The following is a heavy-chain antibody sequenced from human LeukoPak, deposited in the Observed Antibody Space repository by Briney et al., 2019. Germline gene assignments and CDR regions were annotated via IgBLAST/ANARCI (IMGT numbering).Heavy chain of an antibody. CDR1: GGTFSSYA. J-gene: IGHJ6*02. Sequence: ASVKVSCKASGGTFSSYAISWVRQAPGQGLEWMGWISAYNGNTNYAQKLQGRVTMTTDTSTSTAYMELRSLRSDDTAVYYCARDGIAARSNKYYYYYGMDVWGQGTTVTVSS. CDR3: ARDGIAARSNKYYYYYGMDV. CDR2: ISAYNGNT. V-gene: IGHV1-18*01. D-gene: IGHD6-6*01.